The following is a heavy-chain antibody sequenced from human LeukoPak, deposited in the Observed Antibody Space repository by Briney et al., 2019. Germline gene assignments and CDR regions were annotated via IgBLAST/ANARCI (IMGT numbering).Heavy chain of an antibody. CDR2: INHSVST. V-gene: IGHV4-34*01. J-gene: IGHJ4*02. CDR3: ARRPSIAARPRFDY. Sequence: SETLSLTCAVYGGSFSGYYWSWIRQPPGKGLEWIGEINHSVSTNYNPSLKSRVTISVDTSKNQFSLKLSSVTAADTAVYYCARRPSIAARPRFDYWGQGTVVTVSS. D-gene: IGHD6-6*01. CDR1: GGSFSGYY.